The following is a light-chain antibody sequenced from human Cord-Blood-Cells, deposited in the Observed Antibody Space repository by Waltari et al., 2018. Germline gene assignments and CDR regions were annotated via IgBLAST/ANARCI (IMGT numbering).Light chain of an antibody. V-gene: IGKV1-39*01. CDR1: QSISSY. CDR3: QQSYSTMCT. CDR2: AAS. J-gene: IGKJ2*02. Sequence: DIQMTQSPSSLSASVGDSVTITCRASQSISSYLNWYQQKPGKAPKLLIYAASSLQSGVPSRFSGSGSGTDFTLTISRLQPEDFATYYCQQSYSTMCTFGQGTKLEIK.